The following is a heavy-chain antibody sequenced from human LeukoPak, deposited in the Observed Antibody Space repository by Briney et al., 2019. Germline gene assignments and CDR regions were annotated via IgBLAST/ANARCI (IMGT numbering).Heavy chain of an antibody. CDR3: ASAGQRIEIDY. CDR2: FDPEDGET. V-gene: IGHV1-24*01. Sequence: ASVKVSCKVSGYTLTELSMHWVRQAPGKGLEWMGGFDPEDGETIYAQKFQGRVTMTGDTSTDTAYMELSSLRSEDTAVYYCASAGQRIEIDYWGQGTLVTVSS. J-gene: IGHJ4*02. D-gene: IGHD2-21*01. CDR1: GYTLTELS.